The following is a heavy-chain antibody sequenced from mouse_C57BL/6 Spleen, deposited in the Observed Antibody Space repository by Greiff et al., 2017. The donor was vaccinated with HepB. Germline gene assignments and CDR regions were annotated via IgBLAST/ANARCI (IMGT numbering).Heavy chain of an antibody. CDR1: GYSITSGYY. Sequence: EVKLMESGPGLVKPSQSLSLTCSVTGYSITSGYYWNWIRQFPGNKLEWMGYISYDGSNNYNPSLKNRISITRDTSKNQFFLKLNSVTTEDTATYYCARAPVYHWYFDVWGTGTTVTVSS. V-gene: IGHV3-6*01. J-gene: IGHJ1*03. CDR3: ARAPVYHWYFDV. CDR2: ISYDGSN. D-gene: IGHD2-3*01.